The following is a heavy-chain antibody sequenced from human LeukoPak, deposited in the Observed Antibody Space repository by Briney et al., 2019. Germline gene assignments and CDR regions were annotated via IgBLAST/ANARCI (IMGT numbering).Heavy chain of an antibody. CDR1: GFTFSSYS. V-gene: IGHV3-21*01. CDR2: ISSSSSYI. Sequence: PGGSLRLSCAASGFTFSSYSMNWVRQAPGKGLEWVSSISSSSSYIYYADSVKGRFTISRDNAKNSLYLQMNSLRAEDTAVYYCARIVTSGYGQYYFDYWGQGTLVTVSS. CDR3: ARIVTSGYGQYYFDY. D-gene: IGHD5-18*01. J-gene: IGHJ4*02.